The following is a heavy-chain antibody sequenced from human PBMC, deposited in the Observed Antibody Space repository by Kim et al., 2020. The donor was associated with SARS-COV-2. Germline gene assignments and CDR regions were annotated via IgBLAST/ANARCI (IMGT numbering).Heavy chain of an antibody. CDR3: AKDIGGYCSGGSCYSSQVECDYGMDV. J-gene: IGHJ6*02. Sequence: GGSLRLSCAASGFTFDDYAMHWVRQAPGKGLEWVSGISWNSGSIGYADSVKGRFTIFRDNAKNSLYLQMNSLRAEDTALYYCAKDIGGYCSGGSCYSSQVECDYGMDVWGQGTTVTVSS. V-gene: IGHV3-9*01. D-gene: IGHD2-15*01. CDR2: ISWNSGSI. CDR1: GFTFDDYA.